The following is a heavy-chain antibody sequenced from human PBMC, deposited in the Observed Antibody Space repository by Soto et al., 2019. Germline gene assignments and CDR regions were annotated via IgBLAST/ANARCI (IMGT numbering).Heavy chain of an antibody. V-gene: IGHV1-2*02. CDR2: INPNSGDT. J-gene: IGHJ4*02. CDR1: GYTFTGYY. D-gene: IGHD5-18*01. Sequence: ASVKVSCKASGYTFTGYYMHWVRQAPGQGLEWMGWINPNSGDTHFAQNFQGRVTMTSDTSITTAYMELSGLKSDDTAFYYCASKNGDSAMATDLDFWGQGTLVTVSS. CDR3: ASKNGDSAMATDLDF.